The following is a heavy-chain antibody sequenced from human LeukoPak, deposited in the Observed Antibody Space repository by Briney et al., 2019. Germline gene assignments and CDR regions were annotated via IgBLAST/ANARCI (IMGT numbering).Heavy chain of an antibody. CDR3: ARETPGAGHFDY. CDR1: GGSISSGGYY. CDR2: IYYSGST. V-gene: IGHV4-31*03. D-gene: IGHD7-27*01. Sequence: PSETLSLTCTVSGGSISSGGYYWRWIRQHPGKGLEWIGYIYYSGSTYYNPSLKSRVTISVDTSKNQFSLKLTAVTAADTAVYYCARETPGAGHFDYWGQGSLVTVSS. J-gene: IGHJ4*02.